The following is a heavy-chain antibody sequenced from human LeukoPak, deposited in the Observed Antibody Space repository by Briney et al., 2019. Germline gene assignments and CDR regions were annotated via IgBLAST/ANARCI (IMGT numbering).Heavy chain of an antibody. CDR2: TSGDEDST. J-gene: IGHJ4*02. CDR1: GGSISSTH. CDR3: TIDLMAGFSSGWHFAY. Sequence: QSSETLSLTCGVSGGSISSTHWWSWVRQAPGKGLEWLAVTSGDEDSTHYADSVRGHFVISTDNSKSTSFLHMNSLRAVDTAVYYCTIDLMAGFSSGWHFAYWGQGALVTVSS. D-gene: IGHD6-19*01. V-gene: IGHV3-23*01.